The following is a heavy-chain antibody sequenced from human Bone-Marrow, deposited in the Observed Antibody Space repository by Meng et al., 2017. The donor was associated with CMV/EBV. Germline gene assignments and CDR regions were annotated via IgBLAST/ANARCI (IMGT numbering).Heavy chain of an antibody. J-gene: IGHJ4*02. CDR3: ARSIVGATRLFDY. CDR1: GFTFDDYA. Sequence: SLKISCAASGFTFDDYAMHWVRQAPGKGLEWVSGISWNSGSIGYADSVKGRFTISRDNAKNSMYLQMNSLRAEDTAVYYCARSIVGATRLFDYWGQRTLVTVSS. D-gene: IGHD1-26*01. CDR2: ISWNSGSI. V-gene: IGHV3-9*01.